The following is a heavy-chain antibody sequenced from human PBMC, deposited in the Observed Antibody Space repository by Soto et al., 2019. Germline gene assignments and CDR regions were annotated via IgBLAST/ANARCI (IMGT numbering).Heavy chain of an antibody. D-gene: IGHD3-3*01. CDR3: ARGSQLQYYDFWSGFVYYGMDV. CDR2: INHSGST. V-gene: IGHV4-34*01. CDR1: GGSFSGYY. Sequence: PSETLSLTCAVYGGSFSGYYWSWIRQPPGKGLEWIGEINHSGSTNYNPSLKSRVTISVDTSKNQFSLKLSSVTAADTAVYYCARGSQLQYYDFWSGFVYYGMDVWGQGTTVTAP. J-gene: IGHJ6*02.